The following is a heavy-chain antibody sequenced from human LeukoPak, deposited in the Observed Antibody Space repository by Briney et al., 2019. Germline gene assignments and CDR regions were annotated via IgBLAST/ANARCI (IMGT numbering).Heavy chain of an antibody. CDR2: IYSGGAT. J-gene: IGHJ3*02. CDR1: GFTVISTY. CDR3: VTFYGGNSRGAFDI. D-gene: IGHD4-23*01. Sequence: GGSLRLSCAASGFTVISTYMSWVRQAPGKGLEWVSIIYSGGATYYAASVKGRFTISRDNSKNTLYLQMNSLRAEDTAVYYCVTFYGGNSRGAFDIWGQGTMVTVSS. V-gene: IGHV3-53*01.